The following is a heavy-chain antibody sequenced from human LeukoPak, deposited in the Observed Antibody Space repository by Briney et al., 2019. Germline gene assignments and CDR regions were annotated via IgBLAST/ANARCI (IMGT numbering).Heavy chain of an antibody. CDR1: GGFITAYY. CDR2: VYYTGST. J-gene: IGHJ5*01. Sequence: PSETLSLTCTVSGGFITAYYWSRIRQPPGKGLEWIGYVYYTGSTEYNPSLRSRVTISLEMSKHQFSLNLTSVTAADTAVYYCARGAHGYVGWFDSWGQGTLVTVSS. V-gene: IGHV4-59*01. D-gene: IGHD3-16*01. CDR3: ARGAHGYVGWFDS.